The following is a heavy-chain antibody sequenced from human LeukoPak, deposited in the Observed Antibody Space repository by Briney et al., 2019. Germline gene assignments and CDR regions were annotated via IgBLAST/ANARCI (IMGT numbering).Heavy chain of an antibody. V-gene: IGHV1-18*01. CDR1: GYTFTSYG. CDR3: ARTPGRFLEWLSPFDY. D-gene: IGHD3-3*01. Sequence: ASVKVSCKASGYTFTSYGISWVRQAPRQGHEWMGWISAYNGNTNYAQKLQGRVTMTTDTSTSTAYMELRSLRSDDTAVYYCARTPGRFLEWLSPFDYWGQGTLVTVSS. J-gene: IGHJ4*02. CDR2: ISAYNGNT.